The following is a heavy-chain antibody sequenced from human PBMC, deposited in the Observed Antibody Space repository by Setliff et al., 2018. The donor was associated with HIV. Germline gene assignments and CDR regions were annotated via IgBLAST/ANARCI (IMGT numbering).Heavy chain of an antibody. CDR2: IHGGGTT. CDR3: ARGTRTSLNWFDP. J-gene: IGHJ5*02. D-gene: IGHD2-8*01. Sequence: ETLSLTCAVYGGSLSSFSWTWIRQAPGKGLEWVSAIHGGGTTNYADSVKGRFTISRDTSTNTVYLQMHSLRVDDTAVYYCARGTRTSLNWFDPWGQGTLVTVSS. CDR1: GGSLSSFS. V-gene: IGHV3-53*01.